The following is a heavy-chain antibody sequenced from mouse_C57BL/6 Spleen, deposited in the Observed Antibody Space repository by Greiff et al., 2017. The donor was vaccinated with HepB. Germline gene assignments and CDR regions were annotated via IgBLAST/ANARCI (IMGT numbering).Heavy chain of an antibody. Sequence: VQLVESGPGLVAPSQSLSITCTVSGFSLTSYGVHWVRQPPGKGLEWLVVIWSDGSTTYNSALKSRLSISKDNSKSQVFLKMNSLQTDDTAMYYCARHAHYYGSSSWYFDVWGTGTTVTVSS. D-gene: IGHD1-1*01. V-gene: IGHV2-6-1*01. CDR1: GFSLTSYG. CDR3: ARHAHYYGSSSWYFDV. CDR2: IWSDGST. J-gene: IGHJ1*03.